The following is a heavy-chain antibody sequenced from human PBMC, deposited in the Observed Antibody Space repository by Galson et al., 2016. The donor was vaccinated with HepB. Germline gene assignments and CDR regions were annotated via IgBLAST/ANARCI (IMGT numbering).Heavy chain of an antibody. Sequence: SLRLSCAASGFTFSSYAMSWVRQAPGKGLEYVSAISSNGGSTYYADSVKGRFTISRDNSKNTLYLQMSSLRAEDTAVYYCARDSSSQWERTHWGQGTLVTVSS. CDR1: GFTFSSYA. CDR2: ISSNGGST. V-gene: IGHV3-64D*06. CDR3: ARDSSSQWERTH. D-gene: IGHD1-26*01. J-gene: IGHJ4*02.